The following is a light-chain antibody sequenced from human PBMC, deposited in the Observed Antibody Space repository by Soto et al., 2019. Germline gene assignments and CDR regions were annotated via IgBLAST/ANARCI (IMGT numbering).Light chain of an antibody. CDR2: QAS. Sequence: DIQMTQSPPTLSASVGDRVTITCRASHNIGTWLAWYQHKPGKAPTLLIYQASNLEGGVPSRFSGSGSGTEFTLTISSLQPDDFATYYCQQYSISSRTFGQGTKVETK. V-gene: IGKV1-5*03. CDR1: HNIGTW. J-gene: IGKJ2*02. CDR3: QQYSISSRT.